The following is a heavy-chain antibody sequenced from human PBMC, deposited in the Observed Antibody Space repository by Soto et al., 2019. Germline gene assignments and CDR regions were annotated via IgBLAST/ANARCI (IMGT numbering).Heavy chain of an antibody. CDR1: GFAVSSNF. Sequence: GGSLRLSCAASGFAVSSNFMSWVRQAPGKGLEWVSSISSSSSYIYYADSVKGRFTISRDNAKNSLYLQMNSLRAEDTAVYYCARGYGTFDYWGQGTLVTVSS. D-gene: IGHD5-18*01. J-gene: IGHJ4*02. V-gene: IGHV3-21*01. CDR2: ISSSSSYI. CDR3: ARGYGTFDY.